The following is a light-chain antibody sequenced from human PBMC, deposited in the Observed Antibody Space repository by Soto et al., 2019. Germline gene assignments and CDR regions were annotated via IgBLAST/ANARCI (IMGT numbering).Light chain of an antibody. CDR1: QGIRTD. Sequence: AIQMTQSPSSLSASVRDTVTITCRASQGIRTDLGWYQQKPGKAPKLLIYAASSLQSGVPSRFSGSGSGTDFTLTISSLQPEDFATYYCLQDHNDPLTFGGGTKVEIK. CDR2: AAS. V-gene: IGKV1-6*01. CDR3: LQDHNDPLT. J-gene: IGKJ4*01.